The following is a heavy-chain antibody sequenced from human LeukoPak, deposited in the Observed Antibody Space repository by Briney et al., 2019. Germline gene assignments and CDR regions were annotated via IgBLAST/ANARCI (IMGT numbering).Heavy chain of an antibody. CDR2: IRYDGSNK. J-gene: IGHJ4*02. CDR1: GFTFSSYG. Sequence: GGSLRLSCAASGFTFSSYGMRWVRQAPGKGLEWVAFIRYDGSNKYYADSVKGRFTISRDNSKNMLYLQMNSLRAEDTAVYYCAKEYCSSTSCYVSDWGQGTLVTVSS. V-gene: IGHV3-30*02. D-gene: IGHD2-2*01. CDR3: AKEYCSSTSCYVSD.